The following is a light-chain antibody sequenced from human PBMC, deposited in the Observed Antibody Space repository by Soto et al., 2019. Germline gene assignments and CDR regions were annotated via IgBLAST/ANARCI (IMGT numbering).Light chain of an antibody. Sequence: QAVVTQEPSLTVSPGGTVTLTCGFTTGAVTRGSYPNWFQQKPGQTPSALIYSTTHKHSWTPARFSGSLLGGKAALTLSGVQPEDEAEYYCLLSYGGAYVFGTGTKVTVL. CDR3: LLSYGGAYV. CDR1: TGAVTRGSY. J-gene: IGLJ1*01. CDR2: STT. V-gene: IGLV7-43*01.